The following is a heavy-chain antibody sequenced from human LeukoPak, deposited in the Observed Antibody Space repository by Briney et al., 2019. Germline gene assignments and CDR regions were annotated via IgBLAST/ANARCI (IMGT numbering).Heavy chain of an antibody. CDR2: ITSSSPYT. V-gene: IGHV3-21*01. Sequence: GGSLSLSCAAPGITFSNYNMNWVRQAPGKGLEWIPSITSSSPYTFYADSVKGRFTISRDNAKNSLYLQMNSLRVEETAIYYCARDPYNGAYSEGYYYYYMDVWGKGTTVTVSS. D-gene: IGHD1-1*01. CDR3: ARDPYNGAYSEGYYYYYMDV. J-gene: IGHJ6*03. CDR1: GITFSNYN.